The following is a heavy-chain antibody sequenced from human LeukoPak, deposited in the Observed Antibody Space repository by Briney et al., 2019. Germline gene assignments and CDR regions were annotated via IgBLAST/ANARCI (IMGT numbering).Heavy chain of an antibody. Sequence: GASVKVSCKGSGYTFTTYGISWVRQAPGQGLEWMGWISGYNGDTNYAQNLQGRVTMTTDTSTSTAYMELRNLRSDDSAVYYCARGLPRMAVAAFTYWGQGTLVTVSS. D-gene: IGHD6-19*01. CDR2: ISGYNGDT. V-gene: IGHV1-18*01. J-gene: IGHJ4*02. CDR1: GYTFTTYG. CDR3: ARGLPRMAVAAFTY.